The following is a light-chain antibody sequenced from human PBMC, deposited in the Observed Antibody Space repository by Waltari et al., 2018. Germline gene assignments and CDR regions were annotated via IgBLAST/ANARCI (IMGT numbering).Light chain of an antibody. J-gene: IGLJ2*01. CDR2: MND. CDR3: AAWNDSLSGVV. V-gene: IGLV1-47*01. Sequence: QSVLTQPPSASGTPGQRVTLSCSGSGSNIGSNYVYWYQQHPGTAPKLLISMNDRRPSGFPDRFPGAKSGTSAALASSGRRSEDETDYYCAAWNDSLSGVVFGGGTKLTVL. CDR1: GSNIGSNY.